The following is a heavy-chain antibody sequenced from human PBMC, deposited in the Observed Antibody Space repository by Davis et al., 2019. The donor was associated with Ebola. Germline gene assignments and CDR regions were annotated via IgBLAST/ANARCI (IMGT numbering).Heavy chain of an antibody. CDR3: ARGPSTGNSFTY. D-gene: IGHD6-13*01. CDR1: GFTVSSNY. V-gene: IGHV3-53*01. CDR2: LYSGGNT. J-gene: IGHJ4*02. Sequence: GGSLRLSCAASGFTVSSNYMSWVRQAPGKGLEWVSVLYSGGNTYYADSVKGRFTISRDNSKNTVSLQMNSLRADDTAVYYCARGPSTGNSFTYWGQGTLVTVSS.